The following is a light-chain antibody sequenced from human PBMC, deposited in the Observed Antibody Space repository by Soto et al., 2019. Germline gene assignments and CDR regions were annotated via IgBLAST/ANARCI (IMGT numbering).Light chain of an antibody. J-gene: IGLJ3*02. CDR1: SSHVGSYNP. Sequence: SALTQPASVSGSPGQSITISCSGTSSHVGSYNPVSWYQKHPGKTPKVIIYEGIKRPSGVSNRFSGSTSGNTASLTISGLQAEDEGDYYCCSYADSNTLMFGGGTKLTVL. CDR2: EGI. V-gene: IGLV2-23*01. CDR3: CSYADSNTLM.